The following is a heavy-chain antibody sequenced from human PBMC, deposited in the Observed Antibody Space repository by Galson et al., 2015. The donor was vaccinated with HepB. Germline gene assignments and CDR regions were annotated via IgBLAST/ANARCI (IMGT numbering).Heavy chain of an antibody. CDR3: ARDLGGDYALGGSWNAFDI. CDR2: ISYDGSNK. CDR1: GFTFSSYG. V-gene: IGHV3-30*03. Sequence: SLRLSCAASGFTFSSYGMHWVRQAPGKGLEWVAVISYDGSNKYYADSVKGRFTISRDNSKNTLYLQMNSLRAEDTAVYYCARDLGGDYALGGSWNAFDIWGQGTMVTVSS. J-gene: IGHJ3*02. D-gene: IGHD4-17*01.